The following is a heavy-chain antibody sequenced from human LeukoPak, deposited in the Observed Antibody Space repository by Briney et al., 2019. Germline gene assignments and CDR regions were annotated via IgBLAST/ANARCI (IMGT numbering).Heavy chain of an antibody. CDR1: GGSISSGGYY. D-gene: IGHD3-10*01. Sequence: SETLSLTCTVSGGSISSGGYYWSWIRQPPGKGLEWIGYIYHSGSTYYNPSLKSRVTISVDRSKNQFSLKLSSVTAADTAVYYCARKIRPVLPVGGYFDYWGQGTLVTVSS. J-gene: IGHJ4*02. CDR3: ARKIRPVLPVGGYFDY. V-gene: IGHV4-30-2*01. CDR2: IYHSGST.